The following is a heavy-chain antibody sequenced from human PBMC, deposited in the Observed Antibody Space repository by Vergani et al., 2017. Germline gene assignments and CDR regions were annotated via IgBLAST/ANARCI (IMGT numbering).Heavy chain of an antibody. J-gene: IGHJ1*01. CDR1: GFTFTGYY. CDR3: ASTYCGGDCYRGLPEYFQH. D-gene: IGHD2-21*02. V-gene: IGHV1-69*01. Sequence: QVQLVQSGAEVKKPGASVKVSCKASGFTFTGYYMHWVRQAPGQGLEWMGWINPIFGTANYAQKFQGRVTITADESTSTAYMELSSLRSEDTAVYYCASTYCGGDCYRGLPEYFQHWGQGTLVTVSS. CDR2: INPIFGTA.